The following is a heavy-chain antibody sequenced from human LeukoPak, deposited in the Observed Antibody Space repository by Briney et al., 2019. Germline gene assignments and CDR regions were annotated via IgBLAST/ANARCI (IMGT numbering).Heavy chain of an antibody. Sequence: GGSLRLSCAASGFTFSSYGMHWVRQAPGKGLEWVAFIRYDGSNKYYADSVKGRFTISRDNSKNTLYLQMNSLRAEDTAVYYCAKERGCSSTSCSLVGAFDIWGQGTMVTVSS. CDR3: AKERGCSSTSCSLVGAFDI. CDR1: GFTFSSYG. J-gene: IGHJ3*02. D-gene: IGHD2-2*01. V-gene: IGHV3-30*02. CDR2: IRYDGSNK.